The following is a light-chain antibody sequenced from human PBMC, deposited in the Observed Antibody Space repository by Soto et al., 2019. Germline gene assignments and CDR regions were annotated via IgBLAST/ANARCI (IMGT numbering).Light chain of an antibody. CDR2: GAS. CDR3: QQYGNSPSVT. CDR1: QSVSSSY. J-gene: IGKJ4*01. V-gene: IGKV3-20*01. Sequence: EIVLTQSPGTLSLSPGERATLSCRASQSVSSSYLAWYQQKPGQAPRLLIFGASSRATGIPDRFSGSGSGTDFTLTISRLEPEDIAVYYCQQYGNSPSVTFGGGTKVEIK.